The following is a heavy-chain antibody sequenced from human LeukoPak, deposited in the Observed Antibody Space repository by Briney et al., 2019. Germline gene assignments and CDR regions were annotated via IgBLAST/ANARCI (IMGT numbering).Heavy chain of an antibody. CDR3: ARYGSGTSYITNYFDY. CDR1: GFTFSRYA. Sequence: WGSLRLSCAVSGFTFSRYAMNWVRQAPGKGLEWVSYISSDSRTIYYADSVKGRFTISRDSAKNSLYLQMKSLRDEDTAVYYCARYGSGTSYITNYFDYWGQGTLVTVSS. V-gene: IGHV3-48*02. J-gene: IGHJ4*02. CDR2: ISSDSRTI. D-gene: IGHD3-10*01.